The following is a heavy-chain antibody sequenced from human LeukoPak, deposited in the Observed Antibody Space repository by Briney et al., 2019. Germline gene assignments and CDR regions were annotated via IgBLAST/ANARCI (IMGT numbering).Heavy chain of an antibody. V-gene: IGHV4-59*08. CDR3: ARHRLAYIYGPFDY. J-gene: IGHJ4*02. D-gene: IGHD5-18*01. CDR2: IYYSGST. Sequence: SETLSLTRTVSGGSISSYYWSWIRQPPGKGLEWIGFIYYSGSTNYNPSLKSRVTISVDTSKNQFSLKLSSVTAADTAVYYCARHRLAYIYGPFDYWGQGTLVTVSS. CDR1: GGSISSYY.